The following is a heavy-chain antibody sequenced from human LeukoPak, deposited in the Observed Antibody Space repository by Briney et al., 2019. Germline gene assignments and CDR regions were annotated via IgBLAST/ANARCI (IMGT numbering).Heavy chain of an antibody. CDR1: RFTFSSYW. CDR2: INGEGSSA. CDR3: ARADTSRLHGLDI. D-gene: IGHD5-18*01. J-gene: IGHJ6*02. V-gene: IGHV3-74*01. Sequence: GGSLRLSCAASRFTFSSYWMHWVRQAPGKGLLWVSRINGEGSSAYYADSVKGRFTISRDNANNTLYLQMNSLRDEDTAVYYCARADTSRLHGLDIWGQGTTVTVSS.